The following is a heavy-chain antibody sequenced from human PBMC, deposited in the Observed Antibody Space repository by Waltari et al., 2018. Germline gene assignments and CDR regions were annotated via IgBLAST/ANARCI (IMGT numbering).Heavy chain of an antibody. Sequence: EVQLVESGGGLVQPGGSLRLSCAASGFTFSSHWMYWVRQTPGKGLVWVSGINSDGGSTSYADSVKGRVTISRDNAKNTLYQQMNSLRAEDTAVYYCVRDSSGTYWGQGTQVTVSS. CDR1: GFTFSSHW. J-gene: IGHJ4*02. CDR2: INSDGGST. V-gene: IGHV3-74*01. CDR3: VRDSSGTY. D-gene: IGHD3-22*01.